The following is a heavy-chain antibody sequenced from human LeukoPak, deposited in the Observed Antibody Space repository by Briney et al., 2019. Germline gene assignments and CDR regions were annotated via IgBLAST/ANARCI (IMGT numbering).Heavy chain of an antibody. Sequence: PGGSLRLSCAATGFPFYGYWMTWLRQAPGKGLEWVANIKHDESETNYADSVKGRFTTSRDNAKNSLYLQMDSLRVEDTAVYYCARRGYSTYGMDVWGQGTTVTVSS. CDR3: ARRGYSTYGMDV. V-gene: IGHV3-7*03. J-gene: IGHJ6*02. CDR2: IKHDESET. D-gene: IGHD5-18*01. CDR1: GFPFYGYW.